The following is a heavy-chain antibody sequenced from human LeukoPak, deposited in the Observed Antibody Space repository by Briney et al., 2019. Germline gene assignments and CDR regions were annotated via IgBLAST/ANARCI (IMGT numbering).Heavy chain of an antibody. V-gene: IGHV1-2*02. CDR3: ARIAFTIRATMGQLAHFDAFDI. Sequence: ASVKVSCKASGYTFAGYYMHWVRQAPGQGLEWMGWINPNSGGTNYAQKFQGRVTMTRDTSISTAYMELSRLGSDDTAVYYCARIAFTIRATMGQLAHFDAFDIWGQGTMVTVSS. CDR2: INPNSGGT. D-gene: IGHD5-24*01. J-gene: IGHJ3*02. CDR1: GYTFAGYY.